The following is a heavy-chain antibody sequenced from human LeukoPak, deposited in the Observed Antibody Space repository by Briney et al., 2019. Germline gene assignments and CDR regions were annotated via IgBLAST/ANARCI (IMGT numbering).Heavy chain of an antibody. J-gene: IGHJ6*02. CDR1: GGAFSSYA. Sequence: ASVKVSCKASGGAFSSYAISWVRQAPGQGLEWMGGIIPIFGTANYAQKFQGRVTITADESTSTAYMELSSLRSEDTAVYYCARCYYDSSGYYYYYGMDVWGQGTTVTVSS. V-gene: IGHV1-69*13. D-gene: IGHD3-22*01. CDR2: IIPIFGTA. CDR3: ARCYYDSSGYYYYYGMDV.